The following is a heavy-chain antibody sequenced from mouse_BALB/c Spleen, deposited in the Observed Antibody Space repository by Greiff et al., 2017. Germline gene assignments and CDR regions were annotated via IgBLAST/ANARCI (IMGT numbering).Heavy chain of an antibody. J-gene: IGHJ3*01. V-gene: IGHV1-87*01. CDR1: GYTFTSYW. CDR2: IYPGDGDT. CDR3: AKRGGSTGFAY. Sequence: QVQLQQSGAELARPGASVKLSCKASGYTFTSYWMQWVKQRPGQGLEWIGAIYPGDGDTRYTQKFKGKATLTADKSSSTAYMQLSSLASEDSAVYYCAKRGGSTGFAYWGQGTLVTVSA. D-gene: IGHD2-1*01.